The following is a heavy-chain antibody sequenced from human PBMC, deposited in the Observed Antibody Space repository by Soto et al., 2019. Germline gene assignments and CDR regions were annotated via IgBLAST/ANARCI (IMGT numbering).Heavy chain of an antibody. V-gene: IGHV5-51*01. CDR2: IYPGDSDT. D-gene: IGHD5-18*01. CDR1: VYSFTSYW. Sequence: GETLKISCKGSVYSFTSYWIGWVRQMPGKGLEWMGIIYPGDSDTRYSPSFQGQVTISADKSISTAYLQWSSLKASDTAMYYCYSSPTPSAWFDPWSQGTLVTVSS. CDR3: YSSPTPSAWFDP. J-gene: IGHJ5*02.